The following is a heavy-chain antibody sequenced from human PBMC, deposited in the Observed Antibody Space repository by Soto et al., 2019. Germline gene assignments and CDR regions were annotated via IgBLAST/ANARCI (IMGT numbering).Heavy chain of an antibody. D-gene: IGHD1-1*01. CDR3: ARALLERRAYYYYYYGMDV. Sequence: VSVKVSCKASGYTFTSYAMHWVRQAPGQRLEWMGWINAGNGNTKYSQKFQGRVTITRDTSASTAYMELSSLRSEDTAVYYCARALLERRAYYYYYYGMDVWGQGTTVTVSS. CDR1: GYTFTSYA. J-gene: IGHJ6*02. V-gene: IGHV1-3*01. CDR2: INAGNGNT.